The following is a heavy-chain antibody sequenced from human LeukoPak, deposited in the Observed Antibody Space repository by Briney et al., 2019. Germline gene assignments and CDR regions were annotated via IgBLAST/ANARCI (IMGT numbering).Heavy chain of an antibody. J-gene: IGHJ6*02. CDR1: GYTFTSYG. Sequence: ASVKVSCKASGYTFTSYGISWVRQAPGQGLEWMGWISAYNGNTNYAQKLRGRVTMTTDTSTNTAYMELRSLRSDDTAVYYCAREDGYSYGTGLGMDVWGQGTTVTVSS. D-gene: IGHD5-18*01. CDR3: AREDGYSYGTGLGMDV. V-gene: IGHV1-18*01. CDR2: ISAYNGNT.